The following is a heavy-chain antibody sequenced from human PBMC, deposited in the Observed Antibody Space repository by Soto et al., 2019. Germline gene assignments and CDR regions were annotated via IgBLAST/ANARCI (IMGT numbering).Heavy chain of an antibody. CDR3: ARDLSPGGGYYGMDV. CDR1: GGSISGYC. V-gene: IGHV4-59*01. CDR2: IYYSGST. D-gene: IGHD3-10*01. J-gene: IGHJ6*02. Sequence: SETLSLTCTVSGGSISGYCWSWIRQPPGKGLEWIGYIYYSGSTNYNPSLKSRVTISVDTSKNQFSLKLSSVTAADTAVYYCARDLSPGGGYYGMDVWGQGTTVTVSS.